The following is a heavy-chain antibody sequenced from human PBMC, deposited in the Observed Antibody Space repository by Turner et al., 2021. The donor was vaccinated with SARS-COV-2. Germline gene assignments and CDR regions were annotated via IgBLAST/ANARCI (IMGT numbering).Heavy chain of an antibody. Sequence: EVQLVESGGGRVKPGGSLRLSCAASGFTFSSYSMNWVRQATGKGLEWVSCISSSSSYIYYADSVKGRFTISRDNAKNSLYLQMNSLRAEDTAVYYCARWDNYYDSSGYYPDAFDIWGQGTMVTVSS. J-gene: IGHJ3*02. CDR1: GFTFSSYS. V-gene: IGHV3-21*01. CDR2: ISSSSSYI. CDR3: ARWDNYYDSSGYYPDAFDI. D-gene: IGHD3-22*01.